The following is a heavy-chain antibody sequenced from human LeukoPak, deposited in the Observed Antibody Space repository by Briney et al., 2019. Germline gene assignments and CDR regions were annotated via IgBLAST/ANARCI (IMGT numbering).Heavy chain of an antibody. CDR1: GGTFSIYT. CDR3: AGSGGFEC. D-gene: IGHD2-15*01. Sequence: SVNVSCTVSGGTFSIYTINWVRQAPGQGFEWMGGIIPIVETADYAQKFQGRVKITADETTTTAYLELTSLRSEDTAVYYCAGSGGFECSGQGAPFTVSS. J-gene: IGHJ4*02. CDR2: IIPIVETA. V-gene: IGHV1-69*13.